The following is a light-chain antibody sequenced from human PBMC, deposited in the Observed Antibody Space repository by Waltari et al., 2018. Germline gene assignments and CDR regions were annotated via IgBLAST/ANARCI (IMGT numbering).Light chain of an antibody. CDR2: DVS. CDR1: SRDIGTFNL. Sequence: QSALTQPASVSGSPGQSISISCIGTSRDIGTFNLVSWYLQFPGPAPKLLIYDVSPRPSGVSNRFSGSKSGNTASLTISGLQAEDEAIYYCCSYAGSRTWVFGGGAKLTVL. V-gene: IGLV2-23*02. J-gene: IGLJ3*02. CDR3: CSYAGSRTWV.